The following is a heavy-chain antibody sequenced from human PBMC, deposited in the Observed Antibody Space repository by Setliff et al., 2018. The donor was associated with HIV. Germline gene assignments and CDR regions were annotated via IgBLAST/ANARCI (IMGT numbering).Heavy chain of an antibody. D-gene: IGHD3-22*01. V-gene: IGHV4-39*07. J-gene: IGHJ4*02. CDR1: GGSIGSSSYY. Sequence: SETLSLTCTVSGGSIGSSSYYWGWIRQSPGKGLEWIGEIYHSGSTHYNPSLQSRVTMSVDKSKSQFSLKLNSVTAADTAVYYCGGNGYYSIDYWGQGTLVTVSS. CDR2: IYHSGST. CDR3: GGNGYYSIDY.